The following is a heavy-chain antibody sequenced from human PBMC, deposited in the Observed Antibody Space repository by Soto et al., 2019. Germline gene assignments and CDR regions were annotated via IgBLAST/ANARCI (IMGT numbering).Heavy chain of an antibody. Sequence: GESLKISCKGSGYSFTSYWITWVRQMPGKGLEWMGIIYPGDSDTRYSPCLQGQVTISADKSISTAYLQWSSRKASDTAMYYCAGSFTYYYDSSGYFDIWGQGTMVTVSS. V-gene: IGHV5-51*01. J-gene: IGHJ3*02. CDR3: AGSFTYYYDSSGYFDI. D-gene: IGHD3-22*01. CDR2: IYPGDSDT. CDR1: GYSFTSYW.